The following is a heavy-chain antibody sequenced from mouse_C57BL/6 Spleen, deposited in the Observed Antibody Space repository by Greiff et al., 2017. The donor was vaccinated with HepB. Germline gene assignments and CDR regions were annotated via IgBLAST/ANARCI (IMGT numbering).Heavy chain of an antibody. J-gene: IGHJ4*01. CDR2: INPSNGGT. D-gene: IGHD1-1*01. V-gene: IGHV1-53*01. CDR1: GYTFTSYW. Sequence: QVQLQQPGTELVKPGASVKLSCKASGYTFTSYWMHWVKQRPGQGLEWIGNINPSNGGTNYNEKFKSKATLTVDKSSSTAYMQRSSLTSEDSAVYYCARSPHYYGSSSYAMDYWGQGTSVTVSS. CDR3: ARSPHYYGSSSYAMDY.